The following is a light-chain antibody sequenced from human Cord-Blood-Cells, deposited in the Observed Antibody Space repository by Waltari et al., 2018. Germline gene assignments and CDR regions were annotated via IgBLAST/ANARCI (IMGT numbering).Light chain of an antibody. V-gene: IGKV1-39*01. CDR1: QSISSY. Sequence: DFQMTQSPSSLSASVGDRVTITCRASQSISSYLNLYQQKPGKAPKLLIYAASSLQSGVPSRFSGSGSGTDFTLTISSLQPEDFATYYCQQSYSTPWTFGQGTKVEIK. J-gene: IGKJ1*01. CDR3: QQSYSTPWT. CDR2: AAS.